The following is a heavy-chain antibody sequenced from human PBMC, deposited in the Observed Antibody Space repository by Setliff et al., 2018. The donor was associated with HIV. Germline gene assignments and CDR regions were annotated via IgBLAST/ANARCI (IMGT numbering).Heavy chain of an antibody. D-gene: IGHD3-16*01. CDR2: IYHSGSA. Sequence: PSETLSLTCSVSGYFITSGYYWGWIRQPPGKGLEWIGSIYHSGSAYYNPSLESRVTISVDTSKNQFSLNLRSVTAADTAMYYCATDKEAAALWGWLDPWGQGILVTVSS. CDR1: GYFITSGYY. J-gene: IGHJ5*02. CDR3: ATDKEAAALWGWLDP. V-gene: IGHV4-38-2*02.